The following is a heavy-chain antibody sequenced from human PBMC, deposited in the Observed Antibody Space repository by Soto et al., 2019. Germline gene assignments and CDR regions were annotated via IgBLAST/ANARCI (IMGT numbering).Heavy chain of an antibody. CDR1: GFTFSSYG. CDR3: AKEVYDYVWGSFDFDY. V-gene: IGHV3-30*18. Sequence: GGSLRLSCAASGFTFSSYGMHWVRQAPGKGLEWVAVISYDGSNKYYADSVKGRFTISRDNSKNTLYLQMNSLRAEDTAVYYCAKEVYDYVWGSFDFDYWGQGTLVTVSS. D-gene: IGHD3-16*01. CDR2: ISYDGSNK. J-gene: IGHJ4*02.